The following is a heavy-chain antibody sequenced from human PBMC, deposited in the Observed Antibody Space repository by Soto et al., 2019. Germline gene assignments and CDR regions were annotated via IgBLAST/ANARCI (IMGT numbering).Heavy chain of an antibody. CDR2: IHYSGST. J-gene: IGHJ4*02. CDR3: ARTTPSIAAEGIDY. Sequence: PSETLSLTCTVSGGSISSSSYYWGWIRQPSGKGLEWIGSIHYSGSTYYNPSLKSRVTISVDTSKNQFSLKLSSVTAADTAVYYCARTTPSIAAEGIDYWGQGTLVTVSS. CDR1: GGSISSSSYY. D-gene: IGHD6-13*01. V-gene: IGHV4-39*01.